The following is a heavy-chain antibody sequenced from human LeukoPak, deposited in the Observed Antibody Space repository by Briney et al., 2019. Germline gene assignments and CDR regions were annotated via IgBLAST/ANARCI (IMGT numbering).Heavy chain of an antibody. CDR2: TYYRSKWFY. CDR1: GDSVSSNSAA. Sequence: SQTLSLTCAISGDSVSSNSAAWNWIRQSPSRGLEWLGRTYYRSKWFYNYALSLKSRITIIPDTSKNQFSLQLNSVTPDDTAVYYCARDRPSTVTTRPINYFDYWGQGTLVTVSS. V-gene: IGHV6-1*01. D-gene: IGHD4-17*01. J-gene: IGHJ4*02. CDR3: ARDRPSTVTTRPINYFDY.